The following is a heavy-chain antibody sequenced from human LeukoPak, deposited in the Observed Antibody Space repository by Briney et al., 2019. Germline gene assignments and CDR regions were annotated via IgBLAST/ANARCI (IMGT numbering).Heavy chain of an antibody. CDR1: GFTFSSYS. CDR3: ARGLFLSGYLDAFDI. D-gene: IGHD3-22*01. V-gene: IGHV3-48*01. Sequence: GGSLRLSWAAAGFTFSSYSMNWVRQAAGKGLEWVSYISIISSTIYYAYSVKGRFTISRDNSNKTLYLQMNSLRVEDAAVYYCARGLFLSGYLDAFDIWGQGTVVTVSS. CDR2: ISIISSTI. J-gene: IGHJ3*02.